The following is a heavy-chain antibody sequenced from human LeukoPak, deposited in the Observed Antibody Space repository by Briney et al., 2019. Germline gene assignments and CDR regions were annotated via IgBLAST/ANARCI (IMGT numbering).Heavy chain of an antibody. Sequence: ASVKVSCKASGCFTDDGISWVRRAPGQGLEWMGWISPYNSNTKYADKFQGRVTMTADISTTTAYLELRSLRSDDTAMYYCARLQISWFGEVTPLSPPNYGMDVWGLGTAVTVSS. CDR1: GCFTDDG. V-gene: IGHV1-18*01. D-gene: IGHD3-10*01. J-gene: IGHJ6*02. CDR3: ARLQISWFGEVTPLSPPNYGMDV. CDR2: ISPYNSNT.